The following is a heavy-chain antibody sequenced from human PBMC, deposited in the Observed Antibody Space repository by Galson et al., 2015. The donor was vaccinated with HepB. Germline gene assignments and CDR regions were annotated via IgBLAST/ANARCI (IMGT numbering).Heavy chain of an antibody. CDR3: ARDRDYRFDY. D-gene: IGHD4/OR15-4a*01. CDR1: GYTFTING. CDR2: ISANSGDT. V-gene: IGHV1-18*04. J-gene: IGHJ4*02. Sequence: SVKVSCKASGYTFTINGISWVRRAPGKGLEWMGWISANSGDTKYAQKLQERVTMTRDTSTSTAYLELRSLRSDDTAAYYCARDRDYRFDYWGQGTLVTVSS.